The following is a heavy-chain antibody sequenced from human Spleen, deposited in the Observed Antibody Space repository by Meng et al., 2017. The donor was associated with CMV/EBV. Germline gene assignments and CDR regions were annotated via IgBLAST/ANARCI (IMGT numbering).Heavy chain of an antibody. D-gene: IGHD5/OR15-5a*01. CDR2: ISGVGGGT. J-gene: IGHJ6*02. CDR1: GFAFSNFA. V-gene: IGHV3-23*01. Sequence: GESLKISCAPSGFAFSNFAMSWVRQAPGKGLEWVSAISGVGGGTYYADSVKGRFTISRDNSKNTLYLQMNSLRAEDTAMYYCTRLEDTVYQPYYYYGMDVWGQGTTVTVSS. CDR3: TRLEDTVYQPYYYYGMDV.